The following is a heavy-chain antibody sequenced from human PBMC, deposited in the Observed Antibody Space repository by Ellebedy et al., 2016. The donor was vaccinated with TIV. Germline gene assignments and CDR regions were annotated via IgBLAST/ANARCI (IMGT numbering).Heavy chain of an antibody. Sequence: GGSLRLSXAASGFSFSSHAMDWVRQAPGKGLEWVSAISGSGADTHYADSVKGRFTISRDNAKNLVYLQMNSLRVDDTAVYYCAKDLPNWANDYWGQGALVTVSS. CDR2: ISGSGADT. V-gene: IGHV3-21*06. J-gene: IGHJ4*02. CDR1: GFSFSSHA. CDR3: AKDLPNWANDY. D-gene: IGHD7-27*01.